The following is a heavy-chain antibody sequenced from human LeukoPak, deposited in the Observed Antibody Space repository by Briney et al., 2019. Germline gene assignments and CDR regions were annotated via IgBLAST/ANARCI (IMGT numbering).Heavy chain of an antibody. J-gene: IGHJ3*02. Sequence: PSETLSLTCTVSGGSISSSSYYWGWIRQPPGKGLEWIGSIYYSGSTYYNPSLKSRVTISVDTSKNQFSLKLSSVTAADTAVYYCARDLTGSLDIWGQGTMVTVSS. CDR3: ARDLTGSLDI. CDR1: GGSISSSSYY. V-gene: IGHV4-39*07. D-gene: IGHD3-9*01. CDR2: IYYSGST.